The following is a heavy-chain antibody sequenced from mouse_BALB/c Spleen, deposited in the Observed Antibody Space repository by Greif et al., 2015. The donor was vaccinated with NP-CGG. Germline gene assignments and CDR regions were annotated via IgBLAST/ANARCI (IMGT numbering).Heavy chain of an antibody. CDR2: ISSGGGST. J-gene: IGHJ4*01. Sequence: EVMLVESGGGLVKPGGSLKLSCAASGFAFSSYDMSWVRQTPGKRLEWVAYISSGGGSTYYPDTVKGRFTISRDNAKNTLYLQMSSLKSEDTAMYYCARYDGYYYYAMDYWGQGTSVTVSS. D-gene: IGHD2-3*01. V-gene: IGHV5-12-1*01. CDR3: ARYDGYYYYAMDY. CDR1: GFAFSSYD.